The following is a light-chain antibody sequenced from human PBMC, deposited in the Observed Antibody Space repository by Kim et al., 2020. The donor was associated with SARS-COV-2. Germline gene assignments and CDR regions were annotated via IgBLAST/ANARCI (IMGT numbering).Light chain of an antibody. J-gene: IGKJ1*01. CDR2: GAS. CDR3: QQYGSSPPT. V-gene: IGKV3-20*01. Sequence: PGERATLSCSASQYVRSNYLAWYQQKPGQSPMLLIYGASSRATGIPDRFSRSWSWTDFTLTISRLEPEDFAVYYCQQYGSSPPTFGQGTKV. CDR1: QYVRSNY.